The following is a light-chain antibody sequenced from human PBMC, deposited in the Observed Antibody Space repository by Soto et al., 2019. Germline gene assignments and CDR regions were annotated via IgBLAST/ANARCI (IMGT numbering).Light chain of an antibody. CDR1: RLGNKY. CDR3: QAWDGSTVV. J-gene: IGLJ2*01. Sequence: SYELSQPPSLSVSPGQTASILCSGDRLGNKYVCWYQQKPGQSPVLVIYQDTKRPSGIPERFSGSNSGNTATLTISGTQAMDEADYYCQAWDGSTVVFGGGTKLTVL. V-gene: IGLV3-1*01. CDR2: QDT.